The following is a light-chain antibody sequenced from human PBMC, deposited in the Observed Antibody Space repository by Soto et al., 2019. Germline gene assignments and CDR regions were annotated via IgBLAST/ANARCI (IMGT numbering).Light chain of an antibody. CDR2: NAP. CDR3: YPLNNYPWT. Sequence: LQMTQSPSTLPASVGDRVTITCRASQSISSWLAWYQQQPGKAPKLLIYNAPSLDSVVPSRFSGSGSGTEFTLTISILQPDHLATYCCYPLNNYPWTFGQGTRVEIK. J-gene: IGKJ1*01. CDR1: QSISSW. V-gene: IGKV1-5*03.